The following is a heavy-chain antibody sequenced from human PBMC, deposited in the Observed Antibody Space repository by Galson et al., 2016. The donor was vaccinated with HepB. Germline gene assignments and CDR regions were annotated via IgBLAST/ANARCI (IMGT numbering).Heavy chain of an antibody. D-gene: IGHD3-22*01. J-gene: IGHJ4*02. Sequence: SLRLSCAASGFTFSSYWMHWVRQAPGKGLVWVSRIKSDGSSASSADSAKGRFTIARDNAKNTLYLQMNSLRAEDTAAYYCARGRTQYDDSWGQGTLVTVSS. CDR3: ARGRTQYDDS. V-gene: IGHV3-74*01. CDR1: GFTFSSYW. CDR2: IKSDGSSA.